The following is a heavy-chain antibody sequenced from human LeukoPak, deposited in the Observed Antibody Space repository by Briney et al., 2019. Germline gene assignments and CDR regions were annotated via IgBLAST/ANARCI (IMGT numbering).Heavy chain of an antibody. CDR1: GSTDSSCA. CDR2: LTTKTGNP. CDR3: ARERNDCYGSTGCVGDSYMDV. Sequence: ASGKLSCKPSGSTDSSCATIWVRQSPGQRLEGRGWLTTKTGNPTCAQGFTERFVFSLDTSVSTAYLQISSLKADDTAVYYCARERNDCYGSTGCVGDSYMDVWGKGTTVTVSS. D-gene: IGHD3-22*01. V-gene: IGHV7-4-1*02. J-gene: IGHJ6*03.